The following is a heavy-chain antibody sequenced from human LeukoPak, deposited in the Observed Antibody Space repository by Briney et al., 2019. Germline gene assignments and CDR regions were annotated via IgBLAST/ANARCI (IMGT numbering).Heavy chain of an antibody. J-gene: IGHJ5*02. CDR2: ISASGVIT. V-gene: IGHV3-23*01. Sequence: GGSLRLSCAASGFTFSSHAMTWVRQAPGKGLEWLSRISASGVITYYAGSVKGLFTISRDNSKNTLYPQMNSLRAEDTAVYFCAKGRNRDYGDYWRTFDPWGQGTLVTVSS. CDR1: GFTFSSHA. D-gene: IGHD4-17*01. CDR3: AKGRNRDYGDYWRTFDP.